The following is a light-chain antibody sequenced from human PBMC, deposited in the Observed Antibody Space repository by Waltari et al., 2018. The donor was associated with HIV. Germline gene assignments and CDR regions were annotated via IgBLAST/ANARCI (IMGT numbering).Light chain of an antibody. CDR2: EVS. CDR1: SSDVGIYNL. Sequence: QSALTQPVSVSGSPGQSITISCTGPSSDVGIYNLVSWYQQYPGKAPKLIIYEVSQRPSGVSNRFSGSKSGNTASLTISGLQAEDEADYYCCSYASTSSYVMFGGGTKLTVL. J-gene: IGLJ3*02. CDR3: CSYASTSSYVM. V-gene: IGLV2-23*02.